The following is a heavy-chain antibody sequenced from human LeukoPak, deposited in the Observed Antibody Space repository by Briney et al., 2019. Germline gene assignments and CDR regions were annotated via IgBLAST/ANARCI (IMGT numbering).Heavy chain of an antibody. CDR3: ARDRWLQERFDY. CDR2: ISSSGSTI. D-gene: IGHD5-24*01. Sequence: PGGSLRLSCAASGFTFSSYEMNWVRQAPGKGLEWVSYISSSGSTIYYADSVKGRFTISRDNAKNSLYLQMNGLRAEDTAVYYCARDRWLQERFDYWGQGTLVTVSS. CDR1: GFTFSSYE. V-gene: IGHV3-48*03. J-gene: IGHJ4*02.